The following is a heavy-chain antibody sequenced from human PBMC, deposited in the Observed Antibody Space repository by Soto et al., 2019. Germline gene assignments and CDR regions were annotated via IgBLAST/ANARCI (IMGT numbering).Heavy chain of an antibody. CDR2: IIPIFGTA. D-gene: IGHD6-6*01. Sequence: SVTVSCKASGGTFSRYAISWVRQAPGQGLEWMGGIIPIFGTANYAQKFQGRVTITADESTSTAYMELSSLRSEDTAVYYCARVTSIAARPVFDYWGQGTLVTVSS. V-gene: IGHV1-69*13. CDR3: ARVTSIAARPVFDY. CDR1: GGTFSRYA. J-gene: IGHJ4*02.